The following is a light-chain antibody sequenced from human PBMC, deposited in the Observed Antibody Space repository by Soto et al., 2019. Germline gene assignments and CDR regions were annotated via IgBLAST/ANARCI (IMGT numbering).Light chain of an antibody. V-gene: IGKV3-11*01. CDR3: QQRHMWPIT. J-gene: IGKJ5*01. CDR1: QTVSTY. CDR2: GAS. Sequence: IVLTQSPATLSLSPGERATLSCRARQTVSTYLSWYQHKPGQAPRLLIYGASNRATGIPARFSGSGSGTDFTLTISSLEPEDSAVYYCQQRHMWPITFGQGTRLEIK.